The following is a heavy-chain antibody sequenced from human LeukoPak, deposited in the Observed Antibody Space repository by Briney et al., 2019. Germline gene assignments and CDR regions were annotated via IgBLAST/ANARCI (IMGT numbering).Heavy chain of an antibody. J-gene: IGHJ4*02. CDR2: ISSSSSYI. CDR1: GLSFSSDD. CDR3: ARDYCDLDY. D-gene: IGHD2-21*01. Sequence: GGSLRLSCAASGLSFSSDDMVCVRQPPGEGLEWVSSISSSSSYIYYADSVKGRFTISRDNAKNSLYLQMNSLRAEDTAVYFCARDYCDLDYWGQGTLVTVSS. V-gene: IGHV3-21*01.